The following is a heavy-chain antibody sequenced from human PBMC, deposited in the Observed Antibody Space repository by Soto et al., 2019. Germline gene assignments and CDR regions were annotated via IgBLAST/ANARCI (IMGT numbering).Heavy chain of an antibody. V-gene: IGHV3-66*01. D-gene: IGHD4-17*01. CDR2: VYSTGVT. CDR1: GFTVNKFY. CDR3: ARYGDGYYGMDV. J-gene: IGHJ6*02. Sequence: EVQVAESGGGLVQPGGSLRLSCAASGFTVNKFYISWVRQAPGKGLEWVSVVYSTGVTDSANSVKGRFSISRDNSKNTVYLQMNSLRADDTAVYYCARYGDGYYGMDVWGRGTTVTVSS.